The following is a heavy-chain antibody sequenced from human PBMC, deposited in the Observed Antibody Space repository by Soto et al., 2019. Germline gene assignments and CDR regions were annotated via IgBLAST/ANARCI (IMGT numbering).Heavy chain of an antibody. V-gene: IGHV4-34*01. J-gene: IGHJ6*02. D-gene: IGHD3-22*01. CDR1: GGSFSGYY. Sequence: SETLSLTCAVYGGSFSGYYWSWIRQPPGKGLEWIGEINHSGSTNYNPSLKSRVTISVDTSKNQFSLKLSSVTAADTAVYYCARGKLYYYDSSGYSRHYYGMDVWGQGTTVTVSS. CDR3: ARGKLYYYDSSGYSRHYYGMDV. CDR2: INHSGST.